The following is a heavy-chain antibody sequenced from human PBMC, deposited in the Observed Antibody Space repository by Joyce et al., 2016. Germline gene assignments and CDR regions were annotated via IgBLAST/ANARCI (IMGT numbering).Heavy chain of an antibody. D-gene: IGHD6-19*01. CDR1: GFTFSDYS. J-gene: IGHJ4*02. Sequence: EVQLVESGGGLVKPGGSMRLSCAASGFTFSDYSMTWVRQAPWKGLECVSSINSRSTYIYYAYSMKCRFTISRDNTNNSLFLQMNSLRADDTAQYYCARDHNSGWYFFDYCGQGALVTVSS. CDR2: INSRSTYI. CDR3: ARDHNSGWYFFDY. V-gene: IGHV3-21*06.